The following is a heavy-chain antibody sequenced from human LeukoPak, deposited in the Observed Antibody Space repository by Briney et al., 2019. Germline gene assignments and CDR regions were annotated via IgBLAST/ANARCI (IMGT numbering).Heavy chain of an antibody. D-gene: IGHD4-23*01. CDR3: AKDFSRETTVVTPCLYFDY. CDR2: ISSSSDTI. CDR1: GFTFSTRS. Sequence: PGGSLRLSCAASGFTFSTRSMNRVRQAPGKGLEWVSYISSSSDTIHYADSVKGRFTISRDNAKNSLYLQMNSLRAEDTAVYYCAKDFSRETTVVTPCLYFDYWGQGTLVTVSS. J-gene: IGHJ4*02. V-gene: IGHV3-48*04.